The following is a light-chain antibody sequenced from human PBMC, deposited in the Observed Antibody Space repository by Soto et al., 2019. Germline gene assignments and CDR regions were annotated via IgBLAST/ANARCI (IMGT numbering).Light chain of an antibody. Sequence: DIHITHSPSSLSSSVIYTFTITCLASQGISSYLAWYQQKPGKAPKLLIYAASTLQSGVPSRFSGSGSGTEFTLTISSLQPEDFATYYCQQLNSYPRTFGQGTKVDIK. CDR2: AAS. CDR3: QQLNSYPRT. V-gene: IGKV1-9*01. CDR1: QGISSY. J-gene: IGKJ1*01.